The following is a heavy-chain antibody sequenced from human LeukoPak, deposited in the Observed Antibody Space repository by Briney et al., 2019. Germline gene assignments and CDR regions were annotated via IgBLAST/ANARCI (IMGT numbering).Heavy chain of an antibody. D-gene: IGHD3-10*01. V-gene: IGHV4-59*01. CDR1: GGSISSYY. Sequence: AETLTLPCTVSGGSISSYYWSWIRQPPGKGLEWIGCIYYSGSTNYNPSLKSRVTISVDTSKNQFSLKLSSVTAADTAVYYCARGPYGSGSYYNLNWFDPWGQGTLVTVSS. CDR3: ARGPYGSGSYYNLNWFDP. CDR2: IYYSGST. J-gene: IGHJ5*02.